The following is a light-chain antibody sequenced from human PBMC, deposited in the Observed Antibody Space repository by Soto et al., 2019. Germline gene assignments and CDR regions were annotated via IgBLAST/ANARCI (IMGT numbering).Light chain of an antibody. Sequence: QSALTQPASASGSPGQSVTISCTGTSSDVGGYNYVSWNQQHPGKAPKLMIYEVSKRPSGVPDRFSGYKSGNTASLTVSGLQAEDAADYYCSSYAGSNLGVFGPGTKLTVL. CDR2: EVS. V-gene: IGLV2-8*01. CDR1: SSDVGGYNY. CDR3: SSYAGSNLGV. J-gene: IGLJ1*01.